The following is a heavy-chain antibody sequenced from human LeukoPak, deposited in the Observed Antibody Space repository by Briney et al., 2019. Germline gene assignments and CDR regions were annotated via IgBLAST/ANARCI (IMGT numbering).Heavy chain of an antibody. CDR2: ISSSSSYI. V-gene: IGHV3-21*01. CDR1: GFTFSGYS. J-gene: IGHJ4*02. Sequence: GGSLRLSCAASGFTFSGYSMNWVRQAPGKGLEWVSSISSSSSYIYYADSVKGRFTISRDNAKNSLYLQMNSLRAEDTAVYYCARETPRYYYDSSGQFDYWGQGTLVTVSS. D-gene: IGHD3-22*01. CDR3: ARETPRYYYDSSGQFDY.